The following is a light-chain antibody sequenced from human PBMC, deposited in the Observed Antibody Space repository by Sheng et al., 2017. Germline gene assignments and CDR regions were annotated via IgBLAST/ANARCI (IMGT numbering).Light chain of an antibody. Sequence: EIVLTQSPGTLSLSPGERATLSCRASQSVSSSYLAWYQQKPGQAPRLLIYGASRRATGIPDRFSGSGSGTDFTLTISRLEPEDFAVYYCQQCGNSPRTFGQGTKVEIK. CDR2: GAS. J-gene: IGKJ1*01. CDR1: QSVSSSY. CDR3: QQCGNSPRT. V-gene: IGKV3-20*01.